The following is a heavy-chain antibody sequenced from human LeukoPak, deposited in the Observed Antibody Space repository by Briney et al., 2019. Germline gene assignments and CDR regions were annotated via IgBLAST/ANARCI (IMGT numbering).Heavy chain of an antibody. D-gene: IGHD2-2*01. CDR3: ARGPRGYCSSTSCYSGYYGMDV. J-gene: IGHJ6*02. CDR1: GGSFSGYY. CDR2: INHSRST. Sequence: PSETLSLTCAVYGGSFSGYYWSWIRQPPGKGLEWIGEINHSRSTNYNPSLKSRVTISVDTSKNQFSLKLSSVTAADTAVYYCARGPRGYCSSTSCYSGYYGMDVWGQGTTVTVSS. V-gene: IGHV4-34*01.